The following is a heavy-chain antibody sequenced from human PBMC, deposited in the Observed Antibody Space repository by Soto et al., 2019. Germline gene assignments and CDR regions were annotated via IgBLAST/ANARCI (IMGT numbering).Heavy chain of an antibody. CDR2: IVVASGNT. J-gene: IGHJ3*02. D-gene: IGHD1-26*01. CDR3: AAGFSGEIRSAFDI. Sequence: QCLEWIGWIVVASGNTNYAQKFQERVTITRDMSTSTAYMELSSLRSEDSVVYYCAAGFSGEIRSAFDILGQGTTVIVSS. V-gene: IGHV1-58*01.